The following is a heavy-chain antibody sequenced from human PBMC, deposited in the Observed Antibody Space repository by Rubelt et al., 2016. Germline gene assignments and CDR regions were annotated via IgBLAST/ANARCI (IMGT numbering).Heavy chain of an antibody. V-gene: IGHV4-34*01. CDR3: ARASSQFGVLAASCIDI. CDR2: VNHSGGT. Sequence: QVQLQQWGAGLLKPSETLSLTCAVYGGSFSGYYWSWIRQPPGKGLEWIGEVNHSGGTNLTPSLKSRVTISVDTSKNQFSLKLNCVTAADTAVYYCARASSQFGVLAASCIDIWGQGTLVTVSS. CDR1: GGSFSGYY. J-gene: IGHJ3*02. D-gene: IGHD2-15*01.